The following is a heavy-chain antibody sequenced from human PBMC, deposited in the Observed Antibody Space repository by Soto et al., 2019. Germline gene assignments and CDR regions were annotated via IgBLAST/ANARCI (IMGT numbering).Heavy chain of an antibody. Sequence: QSQLQQWGAGLLKPSETLSLTCAVYGGSFSGYYWSWIRQPPGKGLEWIREINHSGITNYNPSLKSRVTISVDTSKNQFSLKLSSVTAADTAVYYCARGLTPLADRSSWYGHLLDFDYWGQGTLVTFSS. V-gene: IGHV4-34*01. CDR2: INHSGIT. D-gene: IGHD6-13*01. CDR1: GGSFSGYY. J-gene: IGHJ4*02. CDR3: ARGLTPLADRSSWYGHLLDFDY.